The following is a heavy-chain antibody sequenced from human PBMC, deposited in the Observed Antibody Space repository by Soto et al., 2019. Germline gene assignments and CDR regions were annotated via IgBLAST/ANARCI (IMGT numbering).Heavy chain of an antibody. J-gene: IGHJ6*02. V-gene: IGHV1-3*01. Sequence: ASVKVSCKASGYTFTSYAMHWVRQAPGQRLEWMGWINAGNGNTKYSQKFQGRVTITADKSTSTAYMELSSLRSEDTAVYYCAKELPQTHYDFWSGYFEMGYYYGMDVWGQGTTVTVSS. CDR1: GYTFTSYA. D-gene: IGHD3-3*01. CDR3: AKELPQTHYDFWSGYFEMGYYYGMDV. CDR2: INAGNGNT.